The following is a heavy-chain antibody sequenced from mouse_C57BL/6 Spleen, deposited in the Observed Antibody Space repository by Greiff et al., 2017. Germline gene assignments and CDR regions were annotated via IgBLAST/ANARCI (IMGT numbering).Heavy chain of an antibody. V-gene: IGHV1-7*01. Sequence: VQLQQSGAELAKPGASVKLSCKASGYTFTSYWMHWVKQRPGQGLEWIGYINPSSGYTKYNQKFKDKATLTADKSSSTAYMQLSSLTYEDSAVXYCARSYYDYDYAMDYWGQGTSVTVSS. CDR1: GYTFTSYW. CDR3: ARSYYDYDYAMDY. CDR2: INPSSGYT. J-gene: IGHJ4*01. D-gene: IGHD2-4*01.